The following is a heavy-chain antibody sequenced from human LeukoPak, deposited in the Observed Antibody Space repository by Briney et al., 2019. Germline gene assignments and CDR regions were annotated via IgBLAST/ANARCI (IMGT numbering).Heavy chain of an antibody. D-gene: IGHD7-27*01. J-gene: IGHJ5*02. CDR1: GFTFSNYG. V-gene: IGHV3-30*02. Sequence: GGSLRLSCAASGFTFSNYGMHWVRQAPGKGLEWVAFIPYDGSTKSYADSVKGRFTISRDNSKNTLYLQMNSLRAEDTAVYYCAKTNTDLGKNWFDPWGQGTLVTVSS. CDR3: AKTNTDLGKNWFDP. CDR2: IPYDGSTK.